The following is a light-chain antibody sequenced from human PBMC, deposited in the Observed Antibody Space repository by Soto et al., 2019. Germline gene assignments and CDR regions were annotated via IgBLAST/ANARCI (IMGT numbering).Light chain of an antibody. V-gene: IGKV3-20*01. CDR1: QSVSNNY. J-gene: IGKJ2*01. Sequence: VLPQSPGTLSLSPGESATLSCRASQSVSNNYVAWYQQKHGQAPRHLLFGSSDRATGIPDRFSGSGSGTAFTLTISSLQAEDFAVYYCQQYGSSPPYSLGKGNKLEIK. CDR3: QQYGSSPPYS. CDR2: GSS.